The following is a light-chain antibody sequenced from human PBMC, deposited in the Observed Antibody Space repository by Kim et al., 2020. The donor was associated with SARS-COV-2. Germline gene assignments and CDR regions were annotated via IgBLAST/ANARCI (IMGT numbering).Light chain of an antibody. CDR3: CSYAGSYTPWV. J-gene: IGLJ3*02. Sequence: QSALTQPRSVSGSPGQSVTISCTGTSSDVGTYNYVSWYQQHPGKAPKLMIYDVTKRPSGVPDRFSGSKSGNTASLTISALQAEDEADYYCCSYAGSYTPWVFGGGTQLTVL. V-gene: IGLV2-11*01. CDR2: DVT. CDR1: SSDVGTYNY.